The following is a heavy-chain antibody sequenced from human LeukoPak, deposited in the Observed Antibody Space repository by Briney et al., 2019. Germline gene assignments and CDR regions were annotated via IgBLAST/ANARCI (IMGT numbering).Heavy chain of an antibody. CDR2: INSDESDT. CDR3: ARGWVPSDITLK. V-gene: IGHV3-74*01. J-gene: IGHJ3*01. CDR1: GFTFSSYW. D-gene: IGHD3-22*01. Sequence: GGALRLSCAASGFTFSSYWMHWVRPAPGKGLVWVSRINSDESDTNYADSVKGRFTISRDNARNTVYLQMKSLRAEDTAVYYCARGWVPSDITLKWGQGTMVTVSS.